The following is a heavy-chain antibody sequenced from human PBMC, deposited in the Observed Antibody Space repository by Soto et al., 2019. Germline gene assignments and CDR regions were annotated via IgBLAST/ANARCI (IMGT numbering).Heavy chain of an antibody. V-gene: IGHV4-59*01. J-gene: IGHJ4*01. CDR3: VRGITVLSLDY. CDR1: GGSSSGYY. CDR2: IYYNGDT. Sequence: PSETLSLTCSDSGGSSSGYYWSWIRQPPGKGLEWIGYIYYNGDTNYDPSLKSRVTISVDTSKNQFSLTLSSVTAADTAIYYCVRGITVLSLDYWGHGSLVTVSS. D-gene: IGHD3-16*01.